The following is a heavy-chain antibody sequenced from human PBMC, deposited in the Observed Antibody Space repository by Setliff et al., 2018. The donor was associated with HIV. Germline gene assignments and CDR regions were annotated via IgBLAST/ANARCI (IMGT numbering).Heavy chain of an antibody. V-gene: IGHV1-46*02. CDR3: ARGPWIQLWSSELDAFYI. J-gene: IGHJ3*02. D-gene: IGHD5-18*01. CDR1: GYTLKELS. Sequence: GASVKVSCKVSGYTLKELSIHWVRQAPGQGLEWMGIINPKDGSTNYAQNFQGRVTVTRDTSTSTVYMELSSLRSEDTAVYYCARGPWIQLWSSELDAFYIWGQGTMVTVSS. CDR2: INPKDGST.